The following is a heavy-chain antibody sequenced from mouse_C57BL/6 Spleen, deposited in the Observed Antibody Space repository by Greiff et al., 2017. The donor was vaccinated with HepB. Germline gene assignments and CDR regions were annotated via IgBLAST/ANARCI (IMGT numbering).Heavy chain of an antibody. Sequence: VQLQQSGPELVKPGASVKISCKASGYAFSSSWMNWVKQRPGKGLEWIGRIYPGDGDTNYNGKFKGKATLTADKSSSTAYMQLSSLTSEDSAVYFCAREEDYDGYPFDYWGQGTTLTVSS. D-gene: IGHD2-3*01. J-gene: IGHJ2*01. CDR2: IYPGDGDT. V-gene: IGHV1-82*01. CDR3: AREEDYDGYPFDY. CDR1: GYAFSSSW.